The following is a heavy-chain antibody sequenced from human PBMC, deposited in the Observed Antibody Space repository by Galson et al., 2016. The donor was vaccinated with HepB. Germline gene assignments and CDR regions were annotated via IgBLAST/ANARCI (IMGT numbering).Heavy chain of an antibody. J-gene: IGHJ6*02. CDR2: ISNSGLTI. CDR1: GFTFSDYY. CDR3: ARDGSGCYHDYFYKGMDV. Sequence: SLRLSCAASGFTFSDYYMTWIRQAPGKGLQWVSYISNSGLTIYYADSVRGRFTISRDNAKNSLYLQMDSLRAEDTAIYYCARDGSGCYHDYFYKGMDVWGQGTTVTVSS. D-gene: IGHD3-3*01. V-gene: IGHV3-11*01.